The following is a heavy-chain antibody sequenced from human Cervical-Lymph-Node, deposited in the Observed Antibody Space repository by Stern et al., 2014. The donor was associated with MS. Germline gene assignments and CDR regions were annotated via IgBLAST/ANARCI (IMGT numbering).Heavy chain of an antibody. J-gene: IGHJ3*02. CDR2: INTNTGNA. D-gene: IGHD3-22*01. Sequence: VQLVESGSELKKPGTSVKVSCKASGYTFTSYAMHWVRQATGQGLEWMGWINTNTGNASYAQGFPGRFVFSLDTSVSTAYLQISSLKAEDTAVYYCARKRITMIEDAFDIWGQGTMVTVSS. V-gene: IGHV7-4-1*02. CDR1: GYTFTSYA. CDR3: ARKRITMIEDAFDI.